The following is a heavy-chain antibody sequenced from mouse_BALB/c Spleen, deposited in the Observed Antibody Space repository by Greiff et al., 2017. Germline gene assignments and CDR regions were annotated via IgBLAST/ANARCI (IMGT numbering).Heavy chain of an antibody. Sequence: EVKLQESGPGLVKPSQSLSLTCTVTGYSITSDYAWNWIRQFPGNKLEWMGYISYSGSTSYNPSLKSRISITRDTSKNQFFLQLNSVTTEDTATYYCARDLLWSPNYWGQGTTLTVSS. V-gene: IGHV3-2*02. D-gene: IGHD2-1*01. CDR3: ARDLLWSPNY. CDR2: ISYSGST. J-gene: IGHJ2*01. CDR1: GYSITSDYA.